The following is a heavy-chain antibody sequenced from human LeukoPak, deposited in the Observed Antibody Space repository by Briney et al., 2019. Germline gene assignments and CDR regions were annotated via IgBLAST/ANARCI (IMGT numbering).Heavy chain of an antibody. V-gene: IGHV4-34*01. Sequence: PSETLSLTCAVYGGSFSGYYWSGIRQPPGKGLEWIGEINHSGSTNYNPSLKSRVTISVDTSKPQFSLKLSSVTAADTAVYYCARARSGYDLRHRYYGMDVWGQGTTVTVSS. CDR1: GGSFSGYY. J-gene: IGHJ6*02. CDR3: ARARSGYDLRHRYYGMDV. D-gene: IGHD5-12*01. CDR2: INHSGST.